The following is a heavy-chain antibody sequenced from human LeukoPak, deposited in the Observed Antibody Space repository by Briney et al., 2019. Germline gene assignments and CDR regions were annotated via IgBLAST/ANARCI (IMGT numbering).Heavy chain of an antibody. D-gene: IGHD3-16*01. Sequence: GGSLRLSYAASGFTLTDQYMDWVRQAPGNGLEWIGRSRNKANSYSTEYAASVKDRFVISRDASGNLMYLQMYSLKIDDTAVYFCARDGGERGNSAFDVWGQGTEVTVSS. CDR3: ARDGGERGNSAFDV. CDR2: SRNKANSYST. J-gene: IGHJ3*01. CDR1: GFTLTDQY. V-gene: IGHV3-72*01.